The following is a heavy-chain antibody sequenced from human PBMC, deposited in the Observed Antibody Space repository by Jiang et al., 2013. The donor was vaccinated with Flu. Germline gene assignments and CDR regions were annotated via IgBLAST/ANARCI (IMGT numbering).Heavy chain of an antibody. J-gene: IGHJ4*02. CDR1: GYSFTSYW. CDR2: IDPSDSYT. Sequence: GAEVKKPGESLRISCKGSGYSFTSYWISWVRQMPGKGLEWMGRIDPSDSYTNYSPSFQGHVTISADKSISTAYLQWSSLKASDTAMYYCAINPVGATTVDYWGQGTLVTVSS. D-gene: IGHD1-26*01. CDR3: AINPVGATTVDY. V-gene: IGHV5-10-1*01.